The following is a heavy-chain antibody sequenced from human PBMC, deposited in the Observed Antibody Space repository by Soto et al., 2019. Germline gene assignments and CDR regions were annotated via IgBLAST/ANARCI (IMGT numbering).Heavy chain of an antibody. CDR1: GFTFGYYA. CDR3: TRSGPTRSFDY. V-gene: IGHV3-49*03. Sequence: GACRRLCWTASGFTFGYYAMSWFRQAPGKGLEWVGFIRSKAYGVTTEYAASVKGRFTISRDDSKSIAYLQMNSLKTEDTAVYYCTRSGPTRSFDYWGQGTLVTVSS. CDR2: IRSKAYGVTT. D-gene: IGHD3-3*01. J-gene: IGHJ4*02.